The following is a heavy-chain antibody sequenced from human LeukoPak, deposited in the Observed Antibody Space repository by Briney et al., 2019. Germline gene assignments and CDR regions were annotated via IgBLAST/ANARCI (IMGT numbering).Heavy chain of an antibody. CDR2: INHSGST. Sequence: PSETLSLTCAVYGGSFSGYYWSWIREPPGGGLEWIGEINHSGSTNYNPSLKSRVTISVDPSKNQFSLKLSSVTAADTAVYYCARGPSPPRIAAAGLAFDIWGQGTMVTVSS. J-gene: IGHJ3*02. CDR1: GGSFSGYY. V-gene: IGHV4-34*01. D-gene: IGHD6-13*01. CDR3: ARGPSPPRIAAAGLAFDI.